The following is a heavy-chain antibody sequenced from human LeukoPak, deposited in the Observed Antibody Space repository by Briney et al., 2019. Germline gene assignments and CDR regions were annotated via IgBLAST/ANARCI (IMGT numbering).Heavy chain of an antibody. D-gene: IGHD4-17*01. Sequence: GGSLRLSCAASGFSFGSYAMGWTRQAPGQGLEWVSAISGSGSHANYAESVKGRFTISRDNSKNTLYLQMNRLRAEDTAVYYCARDYHGDYGHFDYWGQGTLVTVSS. J-gene: IGHJ4*02. CDR2: ISGSGSHA. V-gene: IGHV3-23*01. CDR3: ARDYHGDYGHFDY. CDR1: GFSFGSYA.